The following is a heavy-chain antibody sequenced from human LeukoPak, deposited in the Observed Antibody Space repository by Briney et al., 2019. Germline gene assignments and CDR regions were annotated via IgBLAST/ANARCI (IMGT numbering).Heavy chain of an antibody. CDR2: IYYSGST. Sequence: SETLSLTCTVSGGSISSSSYYWGWIRQPPGKGLEWIGSIYYSGSTYYNPSLKSRVTISVDTSKNQFSLKLSSVTAADTAVYYCARVVTYSSGWYEGRIFDYWGQGTLVTVSA. J-gene: IGHJ4*02. V-gene: IGHV4-39*07. CDR1: GGSISSSSYY. CDR3: ARVVTYSSGWYEGRIFDY. D-gene: IGHD6-19*01.